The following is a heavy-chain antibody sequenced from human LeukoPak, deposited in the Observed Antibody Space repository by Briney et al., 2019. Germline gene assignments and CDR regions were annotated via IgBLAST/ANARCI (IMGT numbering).Heavy chain of an antibody. CDR3: ATDTSITAAGNLTY. J-gene: IGHJ4*02. V-gene: IGHV3-30*04. D-gene: IGHD6-13*01. Sequence: GGSLRLSCAASGFTFSTYAMHWVRQAPGKGLEWVAVISFDGSNKYYADSVKGRFTISRDSSKNTLYLQMNSLRSEDTAVYFCATDTSITAAGNLTYWGQGTLVTVSS. CDR1: GFTFSTYA. CDR2: ISFDGSNK.